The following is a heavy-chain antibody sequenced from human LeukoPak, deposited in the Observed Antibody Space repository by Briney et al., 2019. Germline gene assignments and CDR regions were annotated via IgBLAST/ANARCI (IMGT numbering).Heavy chain of an antibody. CDR1: GYTFTGYY. Sequence: ASVKVSCKASGYTFTGYYMHWVRQAPGQGLEWMGWINPNSGGTNYAQKFQGRVTMTRDTSISTAYMELSRLRSDDTAVYYCARHYCSSTSCFHDYWGQGTLVTVSS. CDR3: ARHYCSSTSCFHDY. V-gene: IGHV1-2*02. D-gene: IGHD2-2*01. CDR2: INPNSGGT. J-gene: IGHJ4*02.